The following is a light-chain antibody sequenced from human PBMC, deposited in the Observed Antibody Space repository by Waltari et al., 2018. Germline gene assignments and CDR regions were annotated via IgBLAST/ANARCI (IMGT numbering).Light chain of an antibody. CDR1: LSNIGTHY. J-gene: IGLJ2*01. Sequence: QSVLTQPPSASGTPGQSVTISCSGSLSNIGTHYVYWYQQLPGTAPKLLIYLTHQRPSGVPGRVPASKSGTSASLAISGLRFEDEGDYYCATRDEGPTVVFGGGTKVTVL. CDR2: LTH. CDR3: ATRDEGPTVV. V-gene: IGLV1-47*01.